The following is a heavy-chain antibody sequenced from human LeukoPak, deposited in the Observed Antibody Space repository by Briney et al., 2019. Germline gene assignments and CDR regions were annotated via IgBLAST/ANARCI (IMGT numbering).Heavy chain of an antibody. CDR3: ASLLEPSIAVAGTSEGRRIGLDY. Sequence: ASVKVSCKASGYTFTSYGISWVRQAPGQGLEWRGWINTNTGNPTYAQGFTGRFVLSLDTSVSTAYLQISSLKAEDTAVYYCASLLEPSIAVAGTSEGRRIGLDYWGQGTLVTVPS. V-gene: IGHV7-4-1*02. CDR2: INTNTGNP. CDR1: GYTFTSYG. D-gene: IGHD6-19*01. J-gene: IGHJ4*02.